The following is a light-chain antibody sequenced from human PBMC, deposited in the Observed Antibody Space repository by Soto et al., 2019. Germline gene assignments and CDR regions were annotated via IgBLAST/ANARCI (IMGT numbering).Light chain of an antibody. CDR2: EVT. J-gene: IGLJ3*02. CDR3: SSYAGSNNWV. Sequence: QSALTQPPSASGSPGQSVTFSCTGTNSDVGGYNYVSWYQQHPGRAPKLIIYEVTKRPSGVPDRFSGSKSGNTASLSVSGLQAEDEADYYCSSYAGSNNWVFGGVTKVTVL. V-gene: IGLV2-8*01. CDR1: NSDVGGYNY.